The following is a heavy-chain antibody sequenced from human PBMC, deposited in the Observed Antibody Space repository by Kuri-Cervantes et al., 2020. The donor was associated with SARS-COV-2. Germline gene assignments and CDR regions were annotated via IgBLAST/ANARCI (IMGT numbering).Heavy chain of an antibody. CDR3: AREMIWYDFWSGYSCYFDY. CDR1: GYTFTSYD. CDR2: MNPNSGNT. V-gene: IGHV1-8*02. Sequence: ASVKVSCKASGYTFTSYDINWVRQATGQGLEWMGWMNPNSGNTGYAQKFQGRVTMTKNTSISTAYMELSSLRSEDTAVYYCAREMIWYDFWSGYSCYFDYWGQGTLVTVSS. J-gene: IGHJ4*02. D-gene: IGHD3-3*01.